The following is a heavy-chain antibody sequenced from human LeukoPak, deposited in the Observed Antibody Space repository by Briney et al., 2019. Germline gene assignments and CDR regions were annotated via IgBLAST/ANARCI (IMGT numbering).Heavy chain of an antibody. CDR2: ISAYNGNT. Sequence: ASVKVSCKASGYTFTSYGISWVRQAPGQGLEWMGWISAYNGNTNYAQKLQGRVTMTTDTSTSTAYMELRSLRSDDTAVYYCARDCSSTSCYLGEAVYYYYGMDVWGQGTTVTVSS. V-gene: IGHV1-18*01. D-gene: IGHD2-2*01. J-gene: IGHJ6*02. CDR3: ARDCSSTSCYLGEAVYYYYGMDV. CDR1: GYTFTSYG.